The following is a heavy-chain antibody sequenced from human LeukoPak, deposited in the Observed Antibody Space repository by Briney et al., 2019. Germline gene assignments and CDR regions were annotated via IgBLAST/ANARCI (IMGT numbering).Heavy chain of an antibody. D-gene: IGHD3-3*01. CDR1: GYTFTSYG. Sequence: ASVKVSCKASGYTFTSYGISWVRQAPGQGLEWMGWISAYNGNTNYAQKLQGRVTMTTDTSTSTAYMELRSLRSDDTAVYYCARALLPYDFWSGYHRAWYFDYWGQGTLVTVSS. CDR3: ARALLPYDFWSGYHRAWYFDY. CDR2: ISAYNGNT. J-gene: IGHJ4*02. V-gene: IGHV1-18*01.